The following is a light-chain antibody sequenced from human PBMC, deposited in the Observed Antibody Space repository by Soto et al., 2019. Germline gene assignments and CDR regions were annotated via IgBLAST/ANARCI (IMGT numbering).Light chain of an antibody. CDR3: SSYTGGGTV. Sequence: LTQPASVSGSARQPPTFSCTGTSGDVVGYYYVSWYQQLPGKAPKLMISGVSNRPSGVSNRFSGSKYGNTASLTISGLQAEDEADYYCSSYTGGGTVFGTGTKVTAL. V-gene: IGLV2-14*01. CDR1: SGDVVGYYY. J-gene: IGLJ1*01. CDR2: GVS.